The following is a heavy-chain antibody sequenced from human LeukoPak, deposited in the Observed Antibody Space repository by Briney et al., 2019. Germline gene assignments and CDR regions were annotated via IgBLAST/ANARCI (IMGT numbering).Heavy chain of an antibody. J-gene: IGHJ6*04. CDR1: GGTFSSYA. Sequence: SVKVSCKASGGTFSSYAISWVRQAPGQGLEWMGRIIPILGIANYAQKFQGRVTITADKSTSTAYMELSSLRSEDTAVYYCARERLEQLNFYDYWGKGTTVTVSS. CDR3: ARERLEQLNFYDY. V-gene: IGHV1-69*04. D-gene: IGHD2/OR15-2a*01. CDR2: IIPILGIA.